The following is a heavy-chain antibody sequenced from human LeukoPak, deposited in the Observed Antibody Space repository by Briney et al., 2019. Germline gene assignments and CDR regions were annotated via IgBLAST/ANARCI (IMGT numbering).Heavy chain of an antibody. J-gene: IGHJ4*02. CDR1: GFTVSSNY. CDR3: ASGGMGARKYYSDPFHY. CDR2: LYSAGAT. Sequence: PGGSLRLSCAASGFTVSSNYMSWVRQAPGKGLEWVSILYSAGATYYADSVRGRFTISRDSSKNTVCLQMNSLRAEDTAVYYCASGGMGARKYYSDPFHYWGQRTLVTVSS. V-gene: IGHV3-53*01. D-gene: IGHD3-10*01.